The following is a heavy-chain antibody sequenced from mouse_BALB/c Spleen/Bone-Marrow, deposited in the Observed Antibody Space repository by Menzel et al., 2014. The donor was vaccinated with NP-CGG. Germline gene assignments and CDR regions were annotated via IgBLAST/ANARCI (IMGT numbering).Heavy chain of an antibody. CDR3: ARWGFDY. CDR2: IHPNSGNT. CDR1: GYTFTSSW. Sequence: VQLQQSGSVLVRPGASVTLSCKASGYTFTSSWMHWAKQRPGQGLEWIGEIHPNSGNTNYNEKFKGKATLTIDTSSSTAYVDLSSLTSEDSAVYYCARWGFDYWGQGTTLTVSS. J-gene: IGHJ2*01. V-gene: IGHV1S130*01.